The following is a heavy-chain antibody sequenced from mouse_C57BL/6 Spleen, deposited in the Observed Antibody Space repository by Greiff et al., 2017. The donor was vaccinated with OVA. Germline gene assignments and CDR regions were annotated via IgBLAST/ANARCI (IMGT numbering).Heavy chain of an antibody. CDR2: IYPGDGDT. V-gene: IGHV1-80*01. Sequence: QVQLQQSGAELVKPGASVKISCKASGYAFSSYWMNWVKQRPGKGLEWIGQIYPGDGDTNYNGKFKGKATLTADKSSSTAYMQLSSLTSEDSAVYFCARWDDGVAMDYWGQGTSVTVSS. CDR1: GYAFSSYW. J-gene: IGHJ4*01. D-gene: IGHD2-3*01. CDR3: ARWDDGVAMDY.